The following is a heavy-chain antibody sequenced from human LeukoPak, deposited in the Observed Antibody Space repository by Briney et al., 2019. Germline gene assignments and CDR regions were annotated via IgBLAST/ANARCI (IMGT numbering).Heavy chain of an antibody. V-gene: IGHV3-64D*06. D-gene: IGHD2-2*01. J-gene: IGHJ4*02. CDR2: VSSDGRNA. CDR3: VKDGHRGYAFDY. CDR1: GFTFSGFA. Sequence: GGSLRLSCSASGFTFSGFAMHWVRQAPEKGLEYVSVVSSDGRNANYADSVKGRFTISRDNSRNTLYLQMTSLRADDTAIYYCVKDGHRGYAFDYWGQGALVTVSS.